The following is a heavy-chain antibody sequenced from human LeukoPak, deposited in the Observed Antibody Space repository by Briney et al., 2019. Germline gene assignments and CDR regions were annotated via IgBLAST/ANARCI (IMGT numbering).Heavy chain of an antibody. CDR3: ARDHMDCGGDCYSGDAFDI. CDR1: GGTFSSYA. J-gene: IGHJ3*02. CDR2: IIPIFGTA. Sequence: SVKVSCKASGGTFSSYAISWVRQAPGQGLEWMGGIIPIFGTANYAQKFQGRVTITADKSTSTAYMELSSLRSEDTAVYYCARDHMDCGGDCYSGDAFDIWGQGTMVTVSS. V-gene: IGHV1-69*06. D-gene: IGHD2-21*02.